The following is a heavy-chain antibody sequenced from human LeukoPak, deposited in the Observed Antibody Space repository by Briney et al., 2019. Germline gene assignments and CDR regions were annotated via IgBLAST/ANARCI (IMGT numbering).Heavy chain of an antibody. CDR2: IYSGGST. D-gene: IGHD6-13*01. J-gene: IGHJ3*02. CDR1: GFTVSSNY. Sequence: GGSLRLSCAASGFTVSSNYMSWVRRAPGKGLEWASVIYSGGSTYYADSVKGRFTISRDNSKNTLYLQMNSLRAEDTAVYYCAREVAGAAADAFDIWGQGTMVTVSS. V-gene: IGHV3-66*01. CDR3: AREVAGAAADAFDI.